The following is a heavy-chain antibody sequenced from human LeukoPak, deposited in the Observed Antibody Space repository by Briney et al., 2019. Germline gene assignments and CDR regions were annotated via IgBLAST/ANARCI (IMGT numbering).Heavy chain of an antibody. J-gene: IGHJ4*02. D-gene: IGHD2/OR15-2a*01. CDR2: ISGSGGST. CDR1: GFTFSSYA. CDR3: AREGPRGNSQFDY. Sequence: GGSLRLSCAASGFTFSSYAMSWVRQAPGKGLEWVSAISGSGGSTYYADSVKGRFTISRDNSKNTLYLHMNSLRAEDTAPYYCAREGPRGNSQFDYWGQGTLVTLSS. V-gene: IGHV3-23*01.